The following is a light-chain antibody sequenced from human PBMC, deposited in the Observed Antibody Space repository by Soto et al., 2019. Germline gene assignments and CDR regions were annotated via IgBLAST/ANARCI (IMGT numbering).Light chain of an antibody. V-gene: IGKV2D-29*02. CDR3: MQSTQLPPT. CDR2: EVS. CDR1: QSLLHITGETF. Sequence: DVVMTQTPLSLSVAPGQPASISCKSSQSLLHITGETFLFWYLQKPGQSPQLLIYEVSTRVSGVPDRYSGSGSGTALTLAISRVETDDVGIYYWMQSTQLPPTFGQGTRLWIE. J-gene: IGKJ5*01.